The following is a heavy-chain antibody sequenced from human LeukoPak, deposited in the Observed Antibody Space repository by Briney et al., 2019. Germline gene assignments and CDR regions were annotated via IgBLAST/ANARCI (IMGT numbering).Heavy chain of an antibody. J-gene: IGHJ5*02. Sequence: GGTLRLSCAASGFTFSSYGMSWVRQAPGKGLEWVAFIRYDGSDKYYADSVKGRFTISRDNSKNTLYLQMNSLRVEDTAVYYCAKDDGHYASGSYSIDPWGQGTLVTVSS. CDR3: AKDDGHYASGSYSIDP. V-gene: IGHV3-30*02. D-gene: IGHD3-10*01. CDR2: IRYDGSDK. CDR1: GFTFSSYG.